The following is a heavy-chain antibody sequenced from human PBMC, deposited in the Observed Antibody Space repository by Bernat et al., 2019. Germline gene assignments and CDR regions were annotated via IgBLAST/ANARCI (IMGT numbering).Heavy chain of an antibody. CDR2: IKKDGSEK. V-gene: IGHV3-7*01. D-gene: IGHD2/OR15-2a*01. J-gene: IGHJ3*02. CDR1: VFTFSNYL. CDR3: TRDLDIVRVFVGYDAFDI. Sequence: EVQLVESGGGLVQPGGFLRLSCAASVFTFSNYLMSWVRQAPGKGLEWVANIKKDGSEKYYVDSVMGRFTIARDNAKNSLYLQMNSLRAEDTAVYYCTRDLDIVRVFVGYDAFDIWGQGTMVSVS.